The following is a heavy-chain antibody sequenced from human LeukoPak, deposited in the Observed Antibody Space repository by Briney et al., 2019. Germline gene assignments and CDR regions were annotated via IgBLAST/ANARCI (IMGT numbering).Heavy chain of an antibody. CDR3: ARGFQLPHPLEDWLDP. D-gene: IGHD2-2*01. CDR1: GYTFTSYY. J-gene: IGHJ5*02. CDR2: INPNSGGT. Sequence: ASVKVSCKASGYTFTSYYIHWVRQAPGQGLEWMGWINPNSGGTVYAQKFQGRVTISRDTSISTAYMELSGLKSDDTAVYYCARGFQLPHPLEDWLDPWGQGTRVTVSS. V-gene: IGHV1-2*02.